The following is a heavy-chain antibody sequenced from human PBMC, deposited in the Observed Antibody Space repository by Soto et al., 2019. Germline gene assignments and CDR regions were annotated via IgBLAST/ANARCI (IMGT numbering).Heavy chain of an antibody. D-gene: IGHD1-1*01. V-gene: IGHV4-4*07. J-gene: IGHJ5*02. CDR3: VRDGTKTLRDWFDP. CDR1: GASISGVY. CDR2: IYATGTT. Sequence: SETLSLTCTVSGASISGVYWSWIRKSAGKGLEWIVRIYATGTTHYNPSLKSRGMMSVVTFKKQFSLKLRSGTAAEMAVYYCVRDGTKTLRDWFDPWGQGISVAVSS.